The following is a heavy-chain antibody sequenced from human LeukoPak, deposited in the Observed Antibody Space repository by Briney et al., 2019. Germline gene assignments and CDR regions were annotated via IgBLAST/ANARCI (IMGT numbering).Heavy chain of an antibody. CDR3: ARLVGATWWQDT. V-gene: IGHV4-59*01. D-gene: IGHD1-26*01. CDR2: IYYSGST. J-gene: IGHJ5*02. Sequence: PSETLSLTCTVSGGSISSYYWSWIRQPPGKGLEWIGYIYYSGSTNYNPSLKSRVTISVDTSKNQFSLKLSSVTAADTAVYYCARLVGATWWQDTWGQGTLVTVSS. CDR1: GGSISSYY.